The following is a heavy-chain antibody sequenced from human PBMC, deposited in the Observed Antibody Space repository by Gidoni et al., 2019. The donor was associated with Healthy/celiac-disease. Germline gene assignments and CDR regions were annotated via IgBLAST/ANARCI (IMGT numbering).Heavy chain of an antibody. J-gene: IGHJ3*02. CDR3: AKALGPGIAAAGRAFDI. CDR2: ISGSGGST. CDR1: GFTFCSSA. V-gene: IGHV3-23*01. Sequence: EVQLLESGGGLVQPGGSLRLSCAASGFTFCSSAISWVRPALGRGVRRQGPGKGLEWVSAISGSGGSTYYADSVKGRFTISRDNSKNTLYLQMNSLRAEDTAVYYCAKALGPGIAAAGRAFDIWGQGTMVTVSS. D-gene: IGHD6-13*01.